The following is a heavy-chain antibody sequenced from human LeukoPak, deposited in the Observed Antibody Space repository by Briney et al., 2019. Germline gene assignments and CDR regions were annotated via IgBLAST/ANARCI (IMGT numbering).Heavy chain of an antibody. V-gene: IGHV3-23*01. J-gene: IGHJ5*02. D-gene: IGHD6-13*01. CDR2: ISGSGGST. CDR3: AKGQSAGTRVFRWFDP. CDR1: GFTFRNYA. Sequence: PGGSLRLSCIASGFTFRNYAITWVRQAPGKALQFVSAISGSGGSTYYADSVKGRFTIARDNSNNTLYLQMNSLGAEDTAVYYCAKGQSAGTRVFRWFDPWGQGTLVTVSS.